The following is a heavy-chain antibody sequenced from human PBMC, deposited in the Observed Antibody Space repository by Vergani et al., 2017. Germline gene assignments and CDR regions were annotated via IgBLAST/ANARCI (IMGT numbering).Heavy chain of an antibody. CDR3: ARVRDYDILTGAPYNWFDP. V-gene: IGHV4-39*07. Sequence: QLQLQESGPGLVKPSETLSLTCTVPGGSLSSSSYYWGWIRQPPGKGLEWIGSINYSGSTYYNPSLKSRVTISVDTSKNQVSLKLSSVTSADTAVYYCARVRDYDILTGAPYNWFDPWGQGTLVTVSS. D-gene: IGHD3-9*01. J-gene: IGHJ5*02. CDR2: INYSGST. CDR1: GGSLSSSSYY.